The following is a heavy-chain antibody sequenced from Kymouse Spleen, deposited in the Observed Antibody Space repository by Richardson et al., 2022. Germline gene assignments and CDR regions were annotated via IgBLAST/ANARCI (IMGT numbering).Heavy chain of an antibody. Sequence: QVQLQQWGAGLLKPSETLSLTCAVYGGSFSGYYWSWIRQPPGKGLEWIGEINHSGSTNYNPSLKSRVTISVDTSKNQFSLKLSSVTAADTAVYYCARGLRYFDWLL*TTTTTTVWTSGAKGPRSPSPQ. D-gene: IGHD3-9*01. CDR2: INHSGST. CDR1: GGSFSGYY. CDR3: ARGLRYFDWLL*TTTTTTVWTS. J-gene: IGHJ6*02. V-gene: IGHV4-34*01.